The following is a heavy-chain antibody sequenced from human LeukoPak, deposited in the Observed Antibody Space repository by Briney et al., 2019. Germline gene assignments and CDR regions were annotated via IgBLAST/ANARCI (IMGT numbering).Heavy chain of an antibody. V-gene: IGHV4-59*01. CDR2: IYYSGST. J-gene: IGHJ6*02. Sequence: PSETLSLTCTVSGGSISSYYWSWIRQPPGKGLEWIGYIYYSGSTNYNPSLKSRVTISVDTSKNQFSLKLSSVTAADTAVYYCARSPYYYGSSGYYYYYYGMDVWGQGTTVTVSS. D-gene: IGHD3-22*01. CDR1: GGSISSYY. CDR3: ARSPYYYGSSGYYYYYYGMDV.